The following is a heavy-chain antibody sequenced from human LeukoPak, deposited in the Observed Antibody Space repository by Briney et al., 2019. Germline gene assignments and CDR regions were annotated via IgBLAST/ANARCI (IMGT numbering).Heavy chain of an antibody. CDR2: INHSGST. CDR3: ARAKTYYYDSSGYHRYYFDY. J-gene: IGHJ4*02. V-gene: IGHV4-34*01. CDR1: GGSFSGYY. Sequence: SETLSLTCAVYGGSFSGYYWSWIRQPPGKGLEWIGEINHSGSTNYNPSLKSRVTISVDTSKNQLSLKLSSVTAADTAVYYCARAKTYYYDSSGYHRYYFDYWGQGTLVTVSS. D-gene: IGHD3-22*01.